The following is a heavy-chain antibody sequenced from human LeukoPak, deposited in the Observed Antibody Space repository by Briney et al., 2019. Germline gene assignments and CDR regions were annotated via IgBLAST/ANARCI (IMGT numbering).Heavy chain of an antibody. CDR2: IKHDGSEQ. D-gene: IGHD3-16*01. J-gene: IGHJ5*02. CDR3: TRGLGEHGGVSDR. Sequence: GGSLRLSSAASGFIFTSNRMNWVRQAPGKGLEWVANIKHDGSEQIYVDSVKGRFTISRDNAKDSVYLQMNSLRAEDTAVYYCTRGLGEHGGVSDRWGQGTLVIVSS. V-gene: IGHV3-7*01. CDR1: GFIFTSNR.